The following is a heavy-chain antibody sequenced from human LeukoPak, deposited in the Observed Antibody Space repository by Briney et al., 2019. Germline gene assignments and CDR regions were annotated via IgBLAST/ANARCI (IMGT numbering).Heavy chain of an antibody. V-gene: IGHV4-59*01. CDR1: GGSINGYY. Sequence: KASETLSLTCTVSGGSINGYYWTWIRQPPGKGLEWIGYISDSGSTNYNPSLKSRVTMSVDSSNTEFSLRLNSVTAADTAVYYCARVFRGAVTYNWFDPWGQGTLVTVSS. D-gene: IGHD4-17*01. CDR2: ISDSGST. CDR3: ARVFRGAVTYNWFDP. J-gene: IGHJ5*02.